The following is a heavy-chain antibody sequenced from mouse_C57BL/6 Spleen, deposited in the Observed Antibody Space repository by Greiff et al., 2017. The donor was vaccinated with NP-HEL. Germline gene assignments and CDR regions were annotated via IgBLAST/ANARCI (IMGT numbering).Heavy chain of an antibody. CDR3: ARHLLGYFDY. CDR2: ISSGSSTI. D-gene: IGHD2-1*01. Sequence: EVKLMESGGGLVKPGGSLKLSCAASGFTFSDYGMHWVRQAPEKGLEWVAFISSGSSTIYYADTVKGRFTISRDNAKNTLFLQMTSLRSEDTAMYYCARHLLGYFDYWGQGTTLTVSS. CDR1: GFTFSDYG. V-gene: IGHV5-17*01. J-gene: IGHJ2*01.